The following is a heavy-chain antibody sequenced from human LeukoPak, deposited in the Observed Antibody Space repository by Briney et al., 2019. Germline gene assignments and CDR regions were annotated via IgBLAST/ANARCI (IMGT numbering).Heavy chain of an antibody. J-gene: IGHJ4*02. D-gene: IGHD6-19*01. Sequence: GRSLRLSCAASGFTFSSYGMHWVRQAPGKGLEWLAVISYDGSNKFYADSVKGRFTISRDDSKNTLFLQMNSLRIDDTAVYYCARLKAVAGPHYYFDYWGQGTLVTVSS. CDR1: GFTFSSYG. CDR3: ARLKAVAGPHYYFDY. CDR2: ISYDGSNK. V-gene: IGHV3-30*03.